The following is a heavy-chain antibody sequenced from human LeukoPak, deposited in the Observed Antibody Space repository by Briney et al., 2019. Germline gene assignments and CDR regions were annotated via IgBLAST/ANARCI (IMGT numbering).Heavy chain of an antibody. D-gene: IGHD6-13*01. CDR1: GFTFSSYC. Sequence: GGSLRPSYAASGFTFSSYCMGSVRLAPGNGLEWVSFRWDDGSNKYWADTVKGRFTISRDNSKNTLYLQMNSLRAEDTAGDYCARDGSSSSWHNKAFDMWGQGTMVTVSS. J-gene: IGHJ3*02. CDR3: ARDGSSSSWHNKAFDM. V-gene: IGHV3-33*01. CDR2: RWDDGSNK.